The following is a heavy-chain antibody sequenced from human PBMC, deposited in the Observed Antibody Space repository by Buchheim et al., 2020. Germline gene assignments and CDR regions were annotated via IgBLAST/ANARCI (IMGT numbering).Heavy chain of an antibody. Sequence: EVQLVESGGGLVQPGGSLRLSCAASGFTFSSYWMSWVRQAPGKGLEWVSTIKQDGSEKYYVDSVKGRFTISRDNAKNSLYLQMNSLRAEDTAVYYCARVLCSSTSCYTYYYYGMDVWGQGTT. J-gene: IGHJ6*02. CDR3: ARVLCSSTSCYTYYYYGMDV. CDR2: IKQDGSEK. CDR1: GFTFSSYW. D-gene: IGHD2-2*02. V-gene: IGHV3-7*03.